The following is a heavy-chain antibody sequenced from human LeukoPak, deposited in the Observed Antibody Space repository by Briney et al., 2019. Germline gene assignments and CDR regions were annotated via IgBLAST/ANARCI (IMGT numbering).Heavy chain of an antibody. Sequence: SGTLSLTCAVSGGSISSSNWRSWVRQPPGKGLEWIGEIYHSGSTNYNPSLKSRVTISVDKSKNQFSLKLSSVTAADTAVYYCARDRRSGRATKYFDYWGQGTLVTVSS. J-gene: IGHJ4*02. CDR3: ARDRRSGRATKYFDY. D-gene: IGHD2-15*01. CDR1: GGSISSSNW. CDR2: IYHSGST. V-gene: IGHV4-4*02.